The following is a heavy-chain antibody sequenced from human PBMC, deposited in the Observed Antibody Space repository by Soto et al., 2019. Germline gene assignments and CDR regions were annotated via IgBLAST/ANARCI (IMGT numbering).Heavy chain of an antibody. CDR1: GGTFSSYA. D-gene: IGHD5-12*01. V-gene: IGHV1-69*01. J-gene: IGHJ3*02. CDR3: ARESRDGYVSDAFDI. CDR2: IIPIFGTA. Sequence: QVQLVQSGAEVKKPGSSVKVSCKASGGTFSSYAISWVRQAPGQGLEWMGGIIPIFGTASYAQKFQGRVTITADEYTSTAYMSLSSLRSDDTAVYYCARESRDGYVSDAFDIWGQGTMVTVSS.